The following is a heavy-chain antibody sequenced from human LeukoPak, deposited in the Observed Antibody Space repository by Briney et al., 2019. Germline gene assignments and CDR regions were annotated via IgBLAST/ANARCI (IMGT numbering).Heavy chain of an antibody. CDR2: IYYSGST. CDR1: GGSISSYY. J-gene: IGHJ5*02. CDR3: ARDGGRYFDWSSR. V-gene: IGHV4-59*01. D-gene: IGHD3-9*01. Sequence: SETLSLTCTVSGGSISSYYWSWIRQPPGKGLEWIGYIYYSGSTNYNPSLKSRVTISVDTSKNQFSLKLSSVTAADTAVYYCARDGGRYFDWSSRWGQGTLVPVSS.